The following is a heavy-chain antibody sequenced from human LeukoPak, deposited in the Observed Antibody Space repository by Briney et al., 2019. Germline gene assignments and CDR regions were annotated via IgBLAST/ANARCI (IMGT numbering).Heavy chain of an antibody. D-gene: IGHD2-15*01. CDR1: GGSFSGYY. J-gene: IGHJ6*03. Sequence: PSETLSLTCAVYGGSFSGYYWSWIRQPPGKGLEWIGEINHSGSTNYNPSLKSRVTISVDTSKNQFPLKLSSVTAADTAVYYCASQNRAYCSGGSCYSGYYYYYYYMDVWGKGTTVTVSS. CDR2: INHSGST. CDR3: ASQNRAYCSGGSCYSGYYYYYYYMDV. V-gene: IGHV4-34*01.